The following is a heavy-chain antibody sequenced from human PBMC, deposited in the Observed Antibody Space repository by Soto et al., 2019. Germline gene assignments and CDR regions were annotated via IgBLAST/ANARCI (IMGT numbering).Heavy chain of an antibody. CDR3: ARDFGRLVAKDY. CDR1: GYTFTSYG. V-gene: IGHV1-18*01. CDR2: ISAYSGNT. Sequence: QVQLVQSGAEVKKPGASVKVSCKASGYTFTSYGISWVRQAPGQGLEWMGWISAYSGNTNYAQKIQGRVTMTTDTSTSTDYMELRSLRSDDTAVYYCARDFGRLVAKDYWGQGTLVTVSS. D-gene: IGHD5-12*01. J-gene: IGHJ4*02.